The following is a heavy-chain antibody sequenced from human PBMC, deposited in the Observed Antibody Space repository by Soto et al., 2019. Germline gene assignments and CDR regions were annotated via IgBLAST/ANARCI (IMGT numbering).Heavy chain of an antibody. CDR3: ARELRFLEWYPPYGMDV. CDR1: GGTFSSYA. V-gene: IGHV1-69*13. J-gene: IGHJ6*02. D-gene: IGHD3-3*01. CDR2: IIPIFGTA. Sequence: GASVKVSCKASGGTFSSYAISWVRQAPGQGLEWMGGIIPIFGTANYAQKFQGRVTITADESTSTAYMELSSLRSEDTAVYYCARELRFLEWYPPYGMDVWGQGTTVNVSS.